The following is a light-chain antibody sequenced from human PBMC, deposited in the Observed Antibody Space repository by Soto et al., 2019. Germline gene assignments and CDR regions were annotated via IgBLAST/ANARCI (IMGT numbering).Light chain of an antibody. CDR2: EVS. CDR3: SSYAGSNNYV. V-gene: IGLV2-8*01. Sequence: QSALTQPPSASGSPGQSVTISCTGTSSDVGGYDFVSWYQQHPGKAPKLMIHEVSKRPSGVPDRFSGSKSGNTASLTVSGLQAEDAADYYCSSYAGSNNYVFGTGTKLTVL. J-gene: IGLJ1*01. CDR1: SSDVGGYDF.